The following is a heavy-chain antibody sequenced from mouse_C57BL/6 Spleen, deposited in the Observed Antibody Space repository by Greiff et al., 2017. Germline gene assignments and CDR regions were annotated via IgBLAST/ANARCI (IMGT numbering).Heavy chain of an antibody. CDR2: INPGSGGT. CDR3: ARGNSKDGFAY. J-gene: IGHJ3*01. V-gene: IGHV1-54*01. D-gene: IGHD2-5*01. CDR1: GYAFTNYL. Sequence: VQLQQSGAELVRPGTSVKVSCKASGYAFTNYLIEWVKQRPGQGLEWIGVINPGSGGTNYNEKFKGKATLTADKSSSTAYMQLSSLKSEDSAVYFCARGNSKDGFAYWGQGTLVTVSA.